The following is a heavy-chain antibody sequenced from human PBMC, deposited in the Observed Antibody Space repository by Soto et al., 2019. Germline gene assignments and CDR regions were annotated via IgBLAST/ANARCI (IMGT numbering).Heavy chain of an antibody. J-gene: IGHJ4*02. CDR2: ISGSDSST. CDR3: AKDWGRVLGAENYWYY. CDR1: GFIFSSYA. V-gene: IGHV3-23*01. Sequence: EVQLLESGGGLVQPGGSLRLSCAASGFIFSSYAMSWVRQAPGKVLEWVSGISGSDSSTYYADSVKGRFTISRDNSKSTLYLQMKSLRAEDTAVYYCAKDWGRVLGAENYWYYWGQGTLVTVSS. D-gene: IGHD2-8*02.